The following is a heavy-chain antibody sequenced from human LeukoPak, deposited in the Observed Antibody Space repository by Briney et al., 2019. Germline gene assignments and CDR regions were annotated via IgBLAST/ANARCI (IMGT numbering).Heavy chain of an antibody. D-gene: IGHD6-13*01. V-gene: IGHV4-39*07. J-gene: IGHJ4*02. CDR2: IYYSGST. Sequence: PGGSLRLSCAASGFTFGTYDMYWIRQPPGKGLEWIGSIYYSGSTYYNPSLKSRVTISVDTSKNQFSLKLSSVTAADTAVYYCARDIRGSSWSSAMSFFDYWGQGTLVTVSS. CDR1: GFTFGTYD. CDR3: ARDIRGSSWSSAMSFFDY.